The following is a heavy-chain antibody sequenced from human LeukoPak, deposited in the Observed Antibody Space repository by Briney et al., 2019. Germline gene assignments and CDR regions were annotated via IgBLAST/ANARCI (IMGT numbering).Heavy chain of an antibody. Sequence: PSETLSLTCTVSGGSISGYYWSWIRQPAGKGLEWIGRIYTSGSTNYNPSLKSRVTMSVDTSKNQFSLKLSSVTAADTAVYYCARDEDYSGSGSYFSAGFDYWGQGTLVTVSS. CDR2: IYTSGST. CDR3: ARDEDYSGSGSYFSAGFDY. V-gene: IGHV4-4*07. CDR1: GGSISGYY. J-gene: IGHJ4*02. D-gene: IGHD3-10*01.